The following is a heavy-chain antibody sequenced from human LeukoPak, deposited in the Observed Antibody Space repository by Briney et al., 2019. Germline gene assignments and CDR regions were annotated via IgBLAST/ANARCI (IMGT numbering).Heavy chain of an antibody. D-gene: IGHD3-10*01. Sequence: GGSLRLSCAASGFTLSNHGMNWVRQAPGKGLEWVSGISPSADIKYYADSVKGRFTISRDNSKNMLYLEVISLTADDTAVYYCAKDDAWLRFGEWSQGTLVTVSS. V-gene: IGHV3-23*01. CDR2: ISPSADIK. CDR1: GFTLSNHG. CDR3: AKDDAWLRFGE. J-gene: IGHJ4*02.